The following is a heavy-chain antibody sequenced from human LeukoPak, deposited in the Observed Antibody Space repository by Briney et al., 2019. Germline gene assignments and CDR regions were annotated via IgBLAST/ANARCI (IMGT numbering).Heavy chain of an antibody. CDR1: GGTFSSYA. CDR2: IIPILGIA. J-gene: IGHJ4*02. CDR3: ARVRFGPGSDRETPYFDS. Sequence: SVKVSCKASGGTFSSYAISWVRQAPGQGLEWMGRIIPILGIANYAQKFQGRVTITADKSTSIAYMELSSLRSEDTAVYYCARVRFGPGSDRETPYFDSWGQGTLATVSP. V-gene: IGHV1-69*04. D-gene: IGHD3-10*01.